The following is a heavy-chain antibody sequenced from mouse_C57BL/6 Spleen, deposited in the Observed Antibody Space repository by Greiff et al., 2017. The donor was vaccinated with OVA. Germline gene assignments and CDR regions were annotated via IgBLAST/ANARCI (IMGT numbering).Heavy chain of an antibody. CDR3: ARFPYYYGSSYYFDY. J-gene: IGHJ2*01. CDR2: ILPGSGST. V-gene: IGHV1-9*01. D-gene: IGHD1-1*01. Sequence: VKLQQSGAELMKPGASVKLSCKATGYTFTGYWIEWVKQRPGHGLEWIGEILPGSGSTNYNEKFKGKATFTADTSSNTAYMQLSSLTTEDSAIYYCARFPYYYGSSYYFDYWGQGTTLTVSS. CDR1: GYTFTGYW.